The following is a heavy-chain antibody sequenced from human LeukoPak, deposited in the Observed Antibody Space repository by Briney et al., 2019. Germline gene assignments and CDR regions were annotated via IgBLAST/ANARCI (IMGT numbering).Heavy chain of an antibody. CDR2: ISGSGGST. Sequence: GGSLRLSCAASGFTFSSYAMSWVRQAPGKGLEWVSGISGSGGSTNYADSVKGRFTISRDNSKNTLYLQMNSLRAEDTAVYYCAKGGGYSYGYYYFDYWGQGTLVTVSS. J-gene: IGHJ4*02. CDR1: GFTFSSYA. D-gene: IGHD5-18*01. V-gene: IGHV3-23*01. CDR3: AKGGGYSYGYYYFDY.